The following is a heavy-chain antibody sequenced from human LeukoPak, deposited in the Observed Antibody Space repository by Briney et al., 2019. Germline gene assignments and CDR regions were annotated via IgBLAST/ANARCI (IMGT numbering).Heavy chain of an antibody. J-gene: IGHJ4*02. CDR2: IYSGGST. D-gene: IGHD6-13*01. CDR1: GFTVSSNY. V-gene: IGHV3-66*01. CDR3: ARAPRGAAAGTFDY. Sequence: GGSLRLSCAASGFTVSSNYMSWVRQAPGKGLEWVSVIYSGGSTYYADSVKGRFTISRDNSKNTLYLQMNSLRAEDTAVYYCARAPRGAAAGTFDYWGQGTLVTVSS.